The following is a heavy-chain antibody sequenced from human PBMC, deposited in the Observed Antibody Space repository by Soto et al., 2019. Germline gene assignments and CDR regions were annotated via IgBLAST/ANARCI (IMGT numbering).Heavy chain of an antibody. CDR3: TTDSGMSPYSFDY. J-gene: IGHJ4*02. CDR2: IMSKTDGGTT. CDR1: GFTFSQAW. D-gene: IGHD1-26*01. Sequence: PGGSLILSCAPSGFTFSQAWVGWVRQAPGKGLEWVGRIMSKTDGGTTDYAAPVKGRFTISRDDSKSTLYLQMNSLKTEDTAFYYCTTDSGMSPYSFDYWGQGTLVTVSS. V-gene: IGHV3-15*01.